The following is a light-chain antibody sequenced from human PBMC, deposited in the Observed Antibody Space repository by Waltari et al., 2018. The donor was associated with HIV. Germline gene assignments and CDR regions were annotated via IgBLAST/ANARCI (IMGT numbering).Light chain of an antibody. Sequence: EIVLTQSPATLSLAPGERATLSCRASQSVSSYLAWYQQKPGQAPRLLIYDASNRATGIPARFSGSGSGTDFTLTISSLEPEDFAVYYCQQRSNWPPVLTFGGVTKVEIK. CDR1: QSVSSY. V-gene: IGKV3-11*01. J-gene: IGKJ4*01. CDR2: DAS. CDR3: QQRSNWPPVLT.